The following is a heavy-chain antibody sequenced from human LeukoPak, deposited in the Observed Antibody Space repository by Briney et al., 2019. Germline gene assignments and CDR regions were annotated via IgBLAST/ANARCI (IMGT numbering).Heavy chain of an antibody. J-gene: IGHJ4*02. CDR3: ARVDDPIIQLWPHVVTAQGDFDY. V-gene: IGHV1-18*01. CDR1: GYTFTSFG. CDR2: ICAYNGNT. Sequence: ASVKVSCKASGYTFTSFGIRWVRQAPGQGLEWMGWICAYNGNTNYAQKLQGRVTMTTDTSTSTAYMELRSLRSDDTAVYYCARVDDPIIQLWPHVVTAQGDFDYWGQGTLVTVSS. D-gene: IGHD5-18*01.